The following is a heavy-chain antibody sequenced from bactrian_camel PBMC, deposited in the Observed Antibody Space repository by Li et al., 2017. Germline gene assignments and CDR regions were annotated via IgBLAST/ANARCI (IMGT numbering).Heavy chain of an antibody. CDR3: AASRGVASLSAMTYAY. J-gene: IGHJ4*01. CDR2: INTRYGST. D-gene: IGHD1*01. V-gene: IGHV3S1*01. Sequence: HVQLVESGGGSVQAGGSLRLSCVVSGYAYSDGYCLGWFRQAPGKEREGVARINTRYGSTYYADSVKGRFTISQGNSKNSLYLQMNSLKPEDTAMYYCAASRGVASLSAMTYAYWGQGTQVTVS. CDR1: GYAYSDGYC.